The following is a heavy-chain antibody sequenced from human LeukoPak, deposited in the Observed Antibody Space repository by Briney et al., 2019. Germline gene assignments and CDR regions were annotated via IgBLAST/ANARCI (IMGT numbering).Heavy chain of an antibody. V-gene: IGHV3-30*18. CDR2: ISYDGRNI. CDR3: AKGPLRGTAAAINY. J-gene: IGHJ4*02. D-gene: IGHD2-2*01. CDR1: GFTFNNYG. Sequence: GGSLRLSCAASGFTFNNYGMHWVRQAPGKGLEWVAVISYDGRNIHYPDSVKGRFTISRDISTDTLWLQMDSLRTEDTAVYYCAKGPLRGTAAAINYWGQGTLVTVSS.